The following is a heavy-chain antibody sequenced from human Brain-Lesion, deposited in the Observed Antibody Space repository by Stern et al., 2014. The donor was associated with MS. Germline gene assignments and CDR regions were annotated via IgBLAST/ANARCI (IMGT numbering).Heavy chain of an antibody. CDR2: IGPGDSDT. J-gene: IGHJ4*02. V-gene: IGHV5-51*01. CDR3: ARRGDSSSSGFDY. CDR1: GYRFTSNW. Sequence: QLVEPGAEVKKPGESLKISCKGSGYRFTSNWIGWVRQMPGKGLEWMGIIGPGDSDTRYSPSFQGQVPISADKSISTAYLQWSSLQASDTAMYYCARRGDSSSSGFDYWGQGTLVIVSS. D-gene: IGHD6-6*01.